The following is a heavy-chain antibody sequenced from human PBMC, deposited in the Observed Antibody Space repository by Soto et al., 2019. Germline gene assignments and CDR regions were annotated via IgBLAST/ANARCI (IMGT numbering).Heavy chain of an antibody. J-gene: IGHJ4*02. D-gene: IGHD6-13*01. CDR3: AGGAAAGPAPFDY. CDR1: GGTFSSYA. V-gene: IGHV1-69*01. CDR2: IIPIFGTA. Sequence: QVQLVQSGAEVKKPGSSVKVSCKASGGTFSSYAISWVRQAPGQGREWMGGIIPIFGTANYAQKFQGRVTITADESTSTAYMELSRLRSEDTAVYYCAGGAAAGPAPFDYWGRGTLVRVSS.